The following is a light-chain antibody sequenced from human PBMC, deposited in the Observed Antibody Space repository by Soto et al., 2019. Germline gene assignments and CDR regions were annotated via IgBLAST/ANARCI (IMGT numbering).Light chain of an antibody. J-gene: IGKJ3*01. V-gene: IGKV3-20*01. Sequence: EIVLTQSPGTLSLSPGERATLSCRASQSVSSSHLAWYQQKPGQAPRLLIYDASSRATGNPDRFSDSRSGTDSTLSISRMEPQDCAVYYCQQYGSSPPTFGPGTKVDIK. CDR3: QQYGSSPPT. CDR2: DAS. CDR1: QSVSSSH.